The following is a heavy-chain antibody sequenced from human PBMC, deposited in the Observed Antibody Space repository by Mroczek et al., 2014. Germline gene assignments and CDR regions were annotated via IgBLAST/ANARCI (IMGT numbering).Heavy chain of an antibody. CDR1: GGSISSGDYY. Sequence: QVQLQESGPGLVKPSQTLSLTCTVSGGSISSGDYYWSWIRQPPGKGLEWIGYIYYSGSTYYNPSLKSRVTISVDTSKNQFSLKLSSVTAADTAVYYCARDDPYYYDSSGYLNPVYWGQGTLVTVSS. CDR2: IYYSGST. J-gene: IGHJ4*02. D-gene: IGHD3-22*01. CDR3: ARDDPYYYDSSGYLNPVY. V-gene: IGHV4-30-4*01.